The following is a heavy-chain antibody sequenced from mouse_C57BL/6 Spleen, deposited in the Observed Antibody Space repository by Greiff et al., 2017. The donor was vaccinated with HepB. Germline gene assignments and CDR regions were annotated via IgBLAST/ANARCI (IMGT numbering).Heavy chain of an antibody. CDR2: ISSGGSYT. D-gene: IGHD2-13*01. J-gene: IGHJ4*01. Sequence: EVKLMESGGDLVKPGGSLKLSCAASGFTFSSYGMSWVRQTPDKRLEWVATISSGGSYTYYPDSVKGRFTISRDNAKNTLYLQMSSLKSEDTAMYYCSRHYGDEGDYAMDYWGQGTSVTVSS. CDR3: SRHYGDEGDYAMDY. V-gene: IGHV5-6*01. CDR1: GFTFSSYG.